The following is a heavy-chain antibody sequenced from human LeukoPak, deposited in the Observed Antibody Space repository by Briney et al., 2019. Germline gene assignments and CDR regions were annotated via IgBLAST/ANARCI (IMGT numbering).Heavy chain of an antibody. D-gene: IGHD2-15*01. CDR1: GFTFSDYY. V-gene: IGHV3-11*05. J-gene: IGHJ4*02. Sequence: GGSLRLSCAASGFTFSDYYMNWIRQAPGKGLEWVSYISTSGSYTNYADSVKGRFTISRDNAKNSLYLQMNSLRAEDTAVYYCARDCSGGSCYFDYWGQGTLVTVSS. CDR3: ARDCSGGSCYFDY. CDR2: ISTSGSYT.